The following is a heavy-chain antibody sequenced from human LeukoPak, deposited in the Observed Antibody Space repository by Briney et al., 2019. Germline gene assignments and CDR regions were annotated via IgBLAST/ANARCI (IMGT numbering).Heavy chain of an antibody. CDR2: IYNSGST. D-gene: IGHD2-2*01. J-gene: IGHJ4*02. CDR1: GGSISSKY. V-gene: IGHV4-4*07. Sequence: SETLSLTCTVSGGSISSKYWSWIRQPAGKGLEWIGRIYNSGSTNYNPSLKSRVTMSVDTSKNQFSLKLSSVTAADTAVYYCARHDRGCSSTSCYLDYWGQGTLVTVSS. CDR3: ARHDRGCSSTSCYLDY.